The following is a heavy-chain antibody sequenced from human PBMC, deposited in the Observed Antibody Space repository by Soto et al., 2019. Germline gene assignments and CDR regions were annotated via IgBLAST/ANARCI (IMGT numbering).Heavy chain of an antibody. CDR1: GFTFSSYA. D-gene: IGHD6-13*01. J-gene: IGHJ4*02. V-gene: IGHV3-23*01. Sequence: GGSLRLSCAASGFTFSSYAVSWVRQAPGKGLEWVSAISGSGGSTYYADSVKGRFTISRDNSKDTLYLQMNSLRAEDTAVYYCAKEKYSSSWPPLFDYWGQGTLVTVSS. CDR3: AKEKYSSSWPPLFDY. CDR2: ISGSGGST.